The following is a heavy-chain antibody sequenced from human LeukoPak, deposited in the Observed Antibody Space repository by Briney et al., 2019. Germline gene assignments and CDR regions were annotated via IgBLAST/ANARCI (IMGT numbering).Heavy chain of an antibody. V-gene: IGHV1-3*01. CDR2: INAGNGNT. CDR3: AREEGYYGSGSWDYGMDV. Sequence: ASVKVSCKASGYTFTSYAMHWVRQAPGQRLEWMGWINAGNGNTKYSQKFQGRVTITRDTSASTAYMELSSLRSEDTAVYYCAREEGYYGSGSWDYGMDVWGKGTTVTVSS. J-gene: IGHJ6*04. CDR1: GYTFTSYA. D-gene: IGHD3-10*01.